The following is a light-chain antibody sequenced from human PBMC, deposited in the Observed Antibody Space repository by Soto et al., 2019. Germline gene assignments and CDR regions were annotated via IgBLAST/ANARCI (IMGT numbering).Light chain of an antibody. J-gene: IGLJ2*01. Sequence: QSVLTQPPSASGTPGQRVTISCSGSSSNIGSNTVNWYQQLLKTAPKLLIYSSNQRPLGVPDRFSGSKSGTSASLAISGLQSEDEADYYCAAWDDSLNGLVFGGGTKVTVL. CDR1: SSNIGSNT. CDR3: AAWDDSLNGLV. V-gene: IGLV1-44*01. CDR2: SSN.